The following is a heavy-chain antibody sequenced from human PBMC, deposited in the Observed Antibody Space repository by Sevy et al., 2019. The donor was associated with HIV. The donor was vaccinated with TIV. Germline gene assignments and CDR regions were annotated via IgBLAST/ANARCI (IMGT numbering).Heavy chain of an antibody. V-gene: IGHV1-18*01. D-gene: IGHD3-22*01. CDR3: AREVDSIRFDP. CDR1: GYTFTNYG. Sequence: ASVKVSCKASGYTFTNYGISWVRQAPGQGLEWMGRISTYNGNTNYARKLQGRVTMTTDTSTSTAYMELRSLRSDDTAVYYCAREVDSIRFDPWGQGTLVTVSS. CDR2: ISTYNGNT. J-gene: IGHJ5*02.